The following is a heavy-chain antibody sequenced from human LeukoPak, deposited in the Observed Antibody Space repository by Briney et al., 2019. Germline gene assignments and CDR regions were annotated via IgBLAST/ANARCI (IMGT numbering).Heavy chain of an antibody. CDR2: ISAYSGNT. CDR3: ARARYYYDSSGYYGNWFDP. V-gene: IGHV1-18*01. CDR1: GYTFTSYG. Sequence: ASVKVSCKASGYTFTSYGISWVRQAPGQGLEWMGWISAYSGNTNYAQKLQGRVTMTTDTSTSTAYMELRSLRSDDTAVYYCARARYYYDSSGYYGNWFDPWGQGTLVTVSS. D-gene: IGHD3-22*01. J-gene: IGHJ5*02.